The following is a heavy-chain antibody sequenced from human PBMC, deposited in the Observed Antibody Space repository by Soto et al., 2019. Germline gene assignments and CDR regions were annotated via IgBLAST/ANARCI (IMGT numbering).Heavy chain of an antibody. CDR2: IYYSGST. Sequence: SETLSLTCTVSGGSISSSSYYWGWIRQPPGKGLEWIGSIYYSGSTYCNPSLKSRVTISVDTSKNQFSLKLSSVTAADTAVYYCARHLPIAAAGTGWFDPWGQGTLVTVSS. CDR3: ARHLPIAAAGTGWFDP. V-gene: IGHV4-39*01. CDR1: GGSISSSSYY. J-gene: IGHJ5*02. D-gene: IGHD6-13*01.